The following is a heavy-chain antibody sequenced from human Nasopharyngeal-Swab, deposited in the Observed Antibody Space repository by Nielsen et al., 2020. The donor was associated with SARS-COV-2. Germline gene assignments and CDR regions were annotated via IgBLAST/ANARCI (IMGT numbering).Heavy chain of an antibody. Sequence: ASVKVSCKVSGYTLTELSVHWVRQAPGKGLEWMGGFDPEDGETIYAQKFQGRVTMTEDTSTDTAYMELSSLRSEDTAVYYCATTPAYSGSYEAGPATNGEFDYWGQGTLVTVSS. D-gene: IGHD1-26*01. V-gene: IGHV1-24*01. J-gene: IGHJ4*02. CDR1: GYTLTELS. CDR2: FDPEDGET. CDR3: ATTPAYSGSYEAGPATNGEFDY.